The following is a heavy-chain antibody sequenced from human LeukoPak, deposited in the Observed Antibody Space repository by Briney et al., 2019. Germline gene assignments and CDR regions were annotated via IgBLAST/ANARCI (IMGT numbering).Heavy chain of an antibody. CDR1: GFTFSNEA. CDR3: TKVRSGSSNWALRVFDY. Sequence: GGSLRLSCAVSGFTFSNEAMGWVRQLRGGGLEWVSTISPGGGTTYYAESMKGRFTISRDNSKSTLYLEMNSLRVEDTAVYYCTKVRSGSSNWALRVFDYWGQGALVTISS. J-gene: IGHJ4*02. CDR2: ISPGGGTT. V-gene: IGHV3-23*01. D-gene: IGHD4-11*01.